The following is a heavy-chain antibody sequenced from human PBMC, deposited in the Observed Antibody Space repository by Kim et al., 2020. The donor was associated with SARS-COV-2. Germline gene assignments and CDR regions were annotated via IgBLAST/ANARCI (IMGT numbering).Heavy chain of an antibody. Sequence: SETLSLTCTVSGGSISSYYWSWIRQPPGKGLEWIGYIYYSGSTNYNPSLKSRVTISVDTSKNQFSLKLSSVTAADTAVYYCARSLLGGIWFDPWGQGTLVTVSS. J-gene: IGHJ5*02. CDR1: GGSISSYY. CDR2: IYYSGST. CDR3: ARSLLGGIWFDP. V-gene: IGHV4-59*08.